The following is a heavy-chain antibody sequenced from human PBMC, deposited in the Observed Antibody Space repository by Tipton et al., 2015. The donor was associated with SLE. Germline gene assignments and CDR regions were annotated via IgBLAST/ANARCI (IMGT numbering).Heavy chain of an antibody. CDR2: IYYSGST. D-gene: IGHD6-13*01. Sequence: TLSLTCTVSGGSVSSASYYWTWIRQPPGKGLEWIGYIYYSGSTNYNPSLKSRVTISEDTSKNQFSLKLSSVTAADTAVYYCARLRRAAGTLFLDYWGQGTLVIVSS. V-gene: IGHV4-61*01. CDR3: ARLRRAAGTLFLDY. CDR1: GGSVSSASYY. J-gene: IGHJ4*02.